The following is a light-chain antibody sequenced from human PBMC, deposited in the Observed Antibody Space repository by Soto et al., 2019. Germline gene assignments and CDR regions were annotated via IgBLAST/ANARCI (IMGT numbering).Light chain of an antibody. Sequence: DIQMTQSPSSVSASVGDRVTITCRASQAINSWLAWYQQKPGTAPMLLIHGASSLQSGVPSRFSGSGSGTAFTLTISSLPPEDFATYYCQQAHSFPITFGQGTRVEIK. CDR2: GAS. J-gene: IGKJ5*01. V-gene: IGKV1-12*01. CDR3: QQAHSFPIT. CDR1: QAINSW.